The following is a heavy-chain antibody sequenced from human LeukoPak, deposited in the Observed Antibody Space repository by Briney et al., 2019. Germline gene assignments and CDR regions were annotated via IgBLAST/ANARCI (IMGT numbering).Heavy chain of an antibody. D-gene: IGHD3-22*01. Sequence: SETLSLTCTVSGDSIRSYYWSWIRQPAGKGLEWIARISGSGSTNYNPSLKSRVTVSVDTSKDQLSLKLSSVTAADTAVYYCARDRTYYDSTGYYFDFWAREPWSPSPQ. CDR2: ISGSGST. CDR1: GDSIRSYY. CDR3: ARDRTYYDSTGYYFDF. V-gene: IGHV4-4*07. J-gene: IGHJ4*02.